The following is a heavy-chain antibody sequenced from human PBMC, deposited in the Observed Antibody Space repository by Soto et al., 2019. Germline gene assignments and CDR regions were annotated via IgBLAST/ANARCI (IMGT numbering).Heavy chain of an antibody. V-gene: IGHV3-23*01. CDR1: GFIFSDYA. D-gene: IGHD6-19*01. J-gene: IGHJ4*02. CDR2: ISGNGNSA. CDR3: GKERRGSGWSLCNL. Sequence: VQLLESGGGLVQPGGSLRLSCAASGFIFSDYAMNWVRQAPGKGPEWVADISGNGNSARYADSVKGRFTISRDNCKNTLYLQMNSLRVDDTAVYYCGKERRGSGWSLCNLWGQGTLVSVSS.